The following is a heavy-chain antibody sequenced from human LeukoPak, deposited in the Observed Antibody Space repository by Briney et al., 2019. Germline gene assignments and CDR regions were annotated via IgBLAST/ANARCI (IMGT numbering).Heavy chain of an antibody. Sequence: GGSLRLSCVDSGFTFTNAWMSWVRQAPGKGLEWIGRIKSKTDGETANYAEPVRGRFTISRDDSKSAVYLQMNSLKIEDTAVYYCTTDLGTYYHGSQRLIPIDYWGQGTLVTVSS. CDR3: TTDLGTYYHGSQRLIPIDY. CDR1: GFTFTNAW. V-gene: IGHV3-15*01. J-gene: IGHJ4*02. CDR2: IKSKTDGETA. D-gene: IGHD3-10*01.